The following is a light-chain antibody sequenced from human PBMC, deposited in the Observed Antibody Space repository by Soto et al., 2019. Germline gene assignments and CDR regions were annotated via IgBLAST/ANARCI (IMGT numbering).Light chain of an antibody. Sequence: QSALTQPPSASGSPGQSVTISCTGTSSDVGAYKYVSWYLQHPGKAPKLMIYEVSKRPSGVPDRFSGAKSGNTASLTVSGVQAEDEADYYCCSYAGGNSLVFGGGTKLTVL. CDR2: EVS. J-gene: IGLJ2*01. CDR1: SSDVGAYKY. CDR3: CSYAGGNSLV. V-gene: IGLV2-8*01.